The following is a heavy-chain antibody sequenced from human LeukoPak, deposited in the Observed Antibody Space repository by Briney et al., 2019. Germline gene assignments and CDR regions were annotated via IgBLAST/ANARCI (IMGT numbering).Heavy chain of an antibody. CDR1: GFTFSSYS. J-gene: IGHJ4*02. CDR3: ARGPYGDYFLDY. Sequence: NPGGSLRLSCAASGFTFSSYSMNWVRQAPGKGLEWVSSISSSSSYTYYADSVKGRFTISRDNAKNSLYLQMNSLRAEDTAVYYCARGPYGDYFLDYWGQGTLVTVSS. V-gene: IGHV3-21*01. CDR2: ISSSSSYT. D-gene: IGHD4-17*01.